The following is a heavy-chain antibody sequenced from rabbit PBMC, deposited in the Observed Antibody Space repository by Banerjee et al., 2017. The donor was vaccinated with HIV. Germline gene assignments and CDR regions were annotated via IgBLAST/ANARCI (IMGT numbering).Heavy chain of an antibody. Sequence: QEQLEESGGDLVKPEGSLTLTCTASGFSFRGYVYMCWVRQAPGKGLELIACIVDGSSGRTDYASWAKGRFTISKTSSTTVTLQMTSLTAADTATYFCGSREKLDLWGQGTLVTVS. CDR3: GSREKLDL. J-gene: IGHJ3*01. CDR2: IVDGSSGRT. V-gene: IGHV1S45*01. CDR1: GFSFRGYVY.